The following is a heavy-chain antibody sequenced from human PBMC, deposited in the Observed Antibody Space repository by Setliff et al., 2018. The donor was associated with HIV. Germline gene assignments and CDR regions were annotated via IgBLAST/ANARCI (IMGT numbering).Heavy chain of an antibody. CDR2: IYHRGST. CDR3: ARLCGSGSYYKPPDY. D-gene: IGHD3-10*01. J-gene: IGHJ4*02. V-gene: IGHV4-38-2*02. Sequence: ETLSLTCTVSDYSITNGYYWGWIRQPPGKGLEWIGSIYHRGSTYYNPSLKSRLTISVDTSNNQFSLSLTSVTAADTAVYYCARLCGSGSYYKPPDYWGQGTLVTVSS. CDR1: DYSITNGYY.